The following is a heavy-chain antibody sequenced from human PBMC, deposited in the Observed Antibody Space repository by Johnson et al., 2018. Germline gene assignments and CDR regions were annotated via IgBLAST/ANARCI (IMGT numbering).Heavy chain of an antibody. CDR2: ISSDGNKK. CDR3: AREAQPTRDGFDI. CDR1: GFTFSNYP. J-gene: IGHJ3*02. Sequence: QVQLVESGGGVVQPGRSLRLSCAASGFTFSNYPVHWVRQAPGKGLEWVAVISSDGNKKYYADSVKGRFPISRDNSKNTLNLQMNSMRLEETAVFYCAREAQPTRDGFDIWGQGTMVTVSS. V-gene: IGHV3-30*04.